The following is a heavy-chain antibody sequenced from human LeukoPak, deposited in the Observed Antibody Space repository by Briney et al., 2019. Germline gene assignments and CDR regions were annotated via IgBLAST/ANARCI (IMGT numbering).Heavy chain of an antibody. Sequence: GASVKVSCKASGYTFTGYYVHWVRQAPGQGLEWMGWINPNSGGTNYAQKFQGRVTMTRDTSISTAYMELSRLRSDDTAVYYCARDLIWFGELFAWGQGTLVTVSS. D-gene: IGHD3-10*01. CDR2: INPNSGGT. J-gene: IGHJ5*02. V-gene: IGHV1-2*02. CDR3: ARDLIWFGELFA. CDR1: GYTFTGYY.